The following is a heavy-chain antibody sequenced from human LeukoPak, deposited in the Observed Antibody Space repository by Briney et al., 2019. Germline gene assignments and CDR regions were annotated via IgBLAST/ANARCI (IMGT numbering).Heavy chain of an antibody. CDR1: GYTFTSYG. D-gene: IGHD3-10*01. J-gene: IGHJ5*02. Sequence: ASVKASCKPSGYTFTSYGISWVRQPPGQGLEWMGWISAYNGNTNYAQKLQGRVTMTTDTSTSTAYMELRSLRSDDTAVYYCARDPDYYGSGSYNWFDPWGQGTLVTVSS. CDR2: ISAYNGNT. CDR3: ARDPDYYGSGSYNWFDP. V-gene: IGHV1-18*01.